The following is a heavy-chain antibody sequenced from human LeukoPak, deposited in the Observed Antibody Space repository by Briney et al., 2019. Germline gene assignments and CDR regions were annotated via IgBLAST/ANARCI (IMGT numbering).Heavy chain of an antibody. CDR3: ARAVSGRFPY. Sequence: SETLSLTCTVSGGSMSPYHWGWIRQPPGKGLEWTGYIYYSGSTNYNPSLNSRVTISVDTPKNQFSLSLSSVTPPDTAIHYCARAVSGRFPYCGQPTPVTVSS. CDR1: GGSMSPYH. D-gene: IGHD6-19*01. CDR2: IYYSGST. J-gene: IGHJ4*02. V-gene: IGHV4-59*08.